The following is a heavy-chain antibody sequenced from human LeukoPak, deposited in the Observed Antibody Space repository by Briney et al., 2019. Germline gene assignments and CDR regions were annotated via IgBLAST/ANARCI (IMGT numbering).Heavy chain of an antibody. D-gene: IGHD3-10*01. V-gene: IGHV3-74*01. CDR3: ASDRVLGSGSLDN. CDR2: IRGDGYDT. CDR1: GFSFSGFW. J-gene: IGHJ4*02. Sequence: GSLRLSCAASGFSFSGFWMHWVRPSPGKGLVWVSRIRGDGYDTNYADSVKGRFTISRDNAKNTLYLQMNSLRAEDTAVYYCASDRVLGSGSLDNWGQGTLVTVSS.